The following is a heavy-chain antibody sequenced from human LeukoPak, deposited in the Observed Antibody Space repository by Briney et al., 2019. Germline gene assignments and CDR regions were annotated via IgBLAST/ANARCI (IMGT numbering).Heavy chain of an antibody. Sequence: GGSLRLSCAASGFIVSSNYMSWVRQGPGKGLEWVSVIYSGGSTDYADSVKGRFTISRDNSKNTLYLQMNSLRAEDTAVYYCARAFGMAVAGIYYYYGMDVWGQGTTVTVSS. CDR3: ARAFGMAVAGIYYYYGMDV. V-gene: IGHV3-66*01. CDR2: IYSGGST. D-gene: IGHD6-19*01. CDR1: GFIVSSNY. J-gene: IGHJ6*02.